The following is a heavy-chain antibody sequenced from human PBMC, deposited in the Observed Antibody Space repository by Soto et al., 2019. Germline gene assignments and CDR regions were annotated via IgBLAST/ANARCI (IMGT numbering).Heavy chain of an antibody. CDR2: IWYDGSNK. V-gene: IGHV3-33*08. Sequence: PGGSLRLSCAASGFTLSNFAMSWVRQAPGKGLEWVAVIWYDGSNKYYADSVKGRFTISRDNSKNTLYLQMNSLRAEDTAVYYCARGLFLGVVITTGFDYWGQGTLVTVSS. CDR3: ARGLFLGVVITTGFDY. J-gene: IGHJ4*02. D-gene: IGHD3-3*01. CDR1: GFTLSNFA.